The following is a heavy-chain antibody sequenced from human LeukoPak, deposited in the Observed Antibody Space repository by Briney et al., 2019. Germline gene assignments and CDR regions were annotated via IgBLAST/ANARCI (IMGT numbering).Heavy chain of an antibody. CDR1: GCTFSDYY. Sequence: GGSLRLSCAASGCTFSDYYMSWIRQAPGKGLEWVSYISSSGSTIYYADSVKGRFTISRDNAKNSLYLQMNSLRAEDTAVYYCAREVDIVVVPAANDNFWFDPWGQGTLVTVSS. V-gene: IGHV3-11*01. CDR3: AREVDIVVVPAANDNFWFDP. CDR2: ISSSGSTI. D-gene: IGHD2-2*01. J-gene: IGHJ5*02.